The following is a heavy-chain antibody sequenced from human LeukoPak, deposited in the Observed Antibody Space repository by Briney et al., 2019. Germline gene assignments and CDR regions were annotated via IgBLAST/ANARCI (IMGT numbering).Heavy chain of an antibody. J-gene: IGHJ3*02. CDR1: GSTFDKYA. Sequence: PGGSLRLSCEASGSTFDKYAVNWVRQAPGKGPERVANINQDGSEKLYVDSVKGRFTISRDNAKNSLYLQMNSLRVEDTAVYYCTRDVREAYDIWGHGTMVTVSS. CDR3: TRDVREAYDI. D-gene: IGHD3-16*01. V-gene: IGHV3-7*01. CDR2: INQDGSEK.